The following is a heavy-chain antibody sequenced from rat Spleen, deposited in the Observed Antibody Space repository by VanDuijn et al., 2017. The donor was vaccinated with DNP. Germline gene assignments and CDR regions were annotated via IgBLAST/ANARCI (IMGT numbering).Heavy chain of an antibody. V-gene: IGHV5S10*01. J-gene: IGHJ2*01. CDR3: ATYYGYYLNH. Sequence: EVQLVESGGGLVQPGTSLKLSCAASGFSFSDYAMAWVRQSPKKGLEWVGNIMDDGSGTYYRDSVKGRFTLARDNAKDTLSLQMDSLRSEDTATYFCATYYGYYLNHWGQGVMVTVSS. CDR1: GFSFSDYA. D-gene: IGHD1-7*01. CDR2: IMDDGSGT.